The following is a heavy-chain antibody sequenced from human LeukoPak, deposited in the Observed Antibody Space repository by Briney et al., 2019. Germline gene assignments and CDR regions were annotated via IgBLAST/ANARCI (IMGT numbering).Heavy chain of an antibody. CDR2: IYSTGST. D-gene: IGHD3-10*01. V-gene: IGHV4-61*02. Sequence: SETLSLTCTVSGASISSGGYYWSWIRQPAGKGLEYLGRIYSTGSTNYNPSLRSRVTISVDTSKNHFSLKLSSVTAADTAVYYCARDQTYSGSGIYTYFDYWGQGILVTVSS. CDR1: GASISSGGYY. CDR3: ARDQTYSGSGIYTYFDY. J-gene: IGHJ4*02.